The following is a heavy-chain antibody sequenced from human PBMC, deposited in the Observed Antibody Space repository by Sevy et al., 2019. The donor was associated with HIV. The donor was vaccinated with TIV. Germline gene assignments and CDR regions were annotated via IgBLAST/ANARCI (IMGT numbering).Heavy chain of an antibody. J-gene: IGHJ4*02. CDR3: TRSAAEAKNFYCGGDCYSDY. V-gene: IGHV1-2*02. D-gene: IGHD2-21*02. CDR2: INPNSGGT. Sequence: ASVKVSCKASGYTFTGYYLHWVRQAPGQGLEWMGWINPNSGGTNYAPKFQGRVTMTRDTSISTASMELSRLRPDDTAVYYCTRSAAEAKNFYCGGDCYSDYWGQGTLVTVSS. CDR1: GYTFTGYY.